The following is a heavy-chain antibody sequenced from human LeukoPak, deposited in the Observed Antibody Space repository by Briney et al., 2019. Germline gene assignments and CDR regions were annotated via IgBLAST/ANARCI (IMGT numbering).Heavy chain of an antibody. V-gene: IGHV1-2*06. J-gene: IGHJ4*02. Sequence: ASVKVSCKASGYTFTGYYMHWVRQASGQGLEWMGRINPNSGGTNYAQKFQGRVTMTRDTSISTAYMELSRLRSDDTAVYYCARDPSSGVGATMWGQGTLVTVSS. CDR3: ARDPSSGVGATM. D-gene: IGHD1-26*01. CDR2: INPNSGGT. CDR1: GYTFTGYY.